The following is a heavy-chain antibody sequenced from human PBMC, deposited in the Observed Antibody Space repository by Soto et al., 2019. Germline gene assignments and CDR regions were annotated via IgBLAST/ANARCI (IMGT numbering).Heavy chain of an antibody. CDR2: ISGSGGST. CDR3: AKEVEGYCSGGSCSLDY. J-gene: IGHJ4*02. Sequence: TGGSLRLSCAASGFTFSSYSRSWVRQAPGKGLEWVSAISGSGGSTYYADSVKGRFTISRDNSKNTLYLQMNSLRAEDTAVYYCAKEVEGYCSGGSCSLDYWGQGTLVTVSS. V-gene: IGHV3-23*01. CDR1: GFTFSSYS. D-gene: IGHD2-15*01.